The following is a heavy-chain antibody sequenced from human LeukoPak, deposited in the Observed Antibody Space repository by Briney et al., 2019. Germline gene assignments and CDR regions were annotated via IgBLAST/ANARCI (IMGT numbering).Heavy chain of an antibody. CDR3: ARVYWVVDY. V-gene: IGHV4-38-2*02. D-gene: IGHD2-8*02. CDR2: IYRSGIT. CDR1: SYSISSGYH. Sequence: KPSETLSVTRTVSSYSISSGYHWGWIRQPPGKGLEWIGNIYRSGITYYNPSLKSRVTMSVDTSKNQFSLKLSSVTAADMAIYYCARVYWVVDYWGHGTTVTVSS. J-gene: IGHJ4*01.